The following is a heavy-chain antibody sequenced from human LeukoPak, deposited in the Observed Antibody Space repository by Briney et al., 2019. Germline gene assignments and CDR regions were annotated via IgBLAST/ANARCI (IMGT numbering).Heavy chain of an antibody. CDR2: IYYRGST. CDR3: ARRRYYDSTGYFD. Sequence: SETLSLTCTISGGFISSSSYYWGWIRQPPGKGLEWIGDIYYRGSTYYSPSLKSRVSISVDTSKNQFSLILSSVIAADTALYYCARRRYYDSTGYFDWGQGTRVTVS. CDR1: GGFISSSSYY. D-gene: IGHD3-22*01. V-gene: IGHV4-39*01. J-gene: IGHJ1*01.